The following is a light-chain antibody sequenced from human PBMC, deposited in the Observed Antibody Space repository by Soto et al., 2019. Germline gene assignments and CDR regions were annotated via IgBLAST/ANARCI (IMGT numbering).Light chain of an antibody. CDR1: QSISSY. CDR2: AAS. V-gene: IGKV1-39*01. J-gene: IGKJ1*01. Sequence: DIQMTQSPSSLSASAGDRVTITCRASQSISSYLNWYQQKPGKAPKLLIYAASSLQSGVPSRFSGGGSGTDFTLTISSLQPEDFATYYCQQSYSTPRTFGQGTKVDIK. CDR3: QQSYSTPRT.